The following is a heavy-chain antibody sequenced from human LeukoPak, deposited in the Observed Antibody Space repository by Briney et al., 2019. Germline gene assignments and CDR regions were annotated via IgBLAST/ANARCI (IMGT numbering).Heavy chain of an antibody. CDR2: IKKDGSEK. J-gene: IGHJ4*02. CDR3: ARDRGLRYFDSFDY. D-gene: IGHD3-9*01. CDR1: GFILSSFW. V-gene: IGHV3-7*03. Sequence: PGGSLRLSCVASGFILSSFWMNWVRQARGKGLEWVASIKKDGSEKHCVDSVKARFTISRDNAKNSLYLEMNSLRAEDTSVYYCARDRGLRYFDSFDYWGQGALVTVSS.